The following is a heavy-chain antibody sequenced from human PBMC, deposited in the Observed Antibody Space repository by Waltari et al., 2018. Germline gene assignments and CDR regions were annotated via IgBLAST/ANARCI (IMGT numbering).Heavy chain of an antibody. Sequence: QLQLQESCPGLVKPSEPLSLTCTVSGGSIRSSRYYWGWLRMPLGMGLEWIGSIYYSGSTYYNPSLKSRVTISVDTSKNQFSLKLSSVTAADTAVYYCARDRDDFWSGYSGDSNAFDIWGQGTMVTVSS. CDR1: GGSIRSSRYY. J-gene: IGHJ3*02. D-gene: IGHD3-3*01. V-gene: IGHV4-39*07. CDR2: IYYSGST. CDR3: ARDRDDFWSGYSGDSNAFDI.